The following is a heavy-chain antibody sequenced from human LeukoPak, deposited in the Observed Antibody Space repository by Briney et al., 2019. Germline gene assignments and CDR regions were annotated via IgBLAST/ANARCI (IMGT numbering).Heavy chain of an antibody. D-gene: IGHD6-19*01. J-gene: IGHJ4*02. CDR1: GFTFSSYA. V-gene: IGHV3-30-3*01. CDR2: ISYDGSNK. Sequence: GGSLRLSCAASGFTFSSYAMHWVRQAPGKGLEWVAVISYDGSNKYYADSVKGRFTISRDNSKNTLYLQMNSLRAEDTAVYYCARGLDYSSGWYVVYWGQGTLVTVSS. CDR3: ARGLDYSSGWYVVY.